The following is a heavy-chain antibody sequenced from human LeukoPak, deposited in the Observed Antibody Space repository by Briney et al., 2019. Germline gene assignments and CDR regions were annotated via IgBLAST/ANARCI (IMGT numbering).Heavy chain of an antibody. D-gene: IGHD3-22*01. J-gene: IGHJ4*02. V-gene: IGHV3-74*01. CDR2: IKSDGST. CDR3: ARDTYLTYYDSSRYYFDY. Sequence: PGGSLRLSCEASGFTFSSYWMHWVRQTPGKGLMWVARIKSDGSTIYADSVQGRFTISRDNAKNSLYLQMNSLRAEDTAVYYCARDTYLTYYDSSRYYFDYWGQGTLVTVSS. CDR1: GFTFSSYW.